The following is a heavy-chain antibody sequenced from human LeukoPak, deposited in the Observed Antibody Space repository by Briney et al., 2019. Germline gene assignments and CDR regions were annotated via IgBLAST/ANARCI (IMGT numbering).Heavy chain of an antibody. CDR1: RYTFTGYH. CDR2: INPNSGGT. D-gene: IGHD3-9*01. Sequence: ASVKVSCKASRYTFTGYHMHWVRQAPGQGLEWMGWINPNSGGTNYAQKFQGRVTMTRDMSISTAYMELSRLRSDDTAVYYCAREVLRYFDWPDGFDIWGQGTMVTASS. V-gene: IGHV1-2*02. J-gene: IGHJ3*02. CDR3: AREVLRYFDWPDGFDI.